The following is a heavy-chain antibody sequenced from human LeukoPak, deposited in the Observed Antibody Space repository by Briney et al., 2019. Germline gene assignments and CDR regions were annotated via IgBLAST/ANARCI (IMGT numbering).Heavy chain of an antibody. V-gene: IGHV3-30*06. CDR1: GLIFSNHG. CDR2: ISLDGSKT. CDR3: ARDRAVSWFDS. D-gene: IGHD3-10*01. Sequence: GGPLRLSCAASGLIFSNHGFHWVRQAPGKGLEWVTFISLDGSKTSYADSVKGRFTFSRDDSKNTLYLEMNGLRAEDTAVYYCARDRAVSWFDSWGLGTLVTVSS. J-gene: IGHJ5*01.